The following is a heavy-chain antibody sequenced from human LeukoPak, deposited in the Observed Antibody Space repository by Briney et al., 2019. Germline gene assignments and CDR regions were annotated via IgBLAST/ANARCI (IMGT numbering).Heavy chain of an antibody. CDR3: ARGRHISLVRGVIIPAAAGPFDY. D-gene: IGHD3-10*01. Sequence: ASAKVSCKASGYTFTSYYIHWVRQAPGQGLEWMGIINPSGGSTTYAQKFQGRVTLTRDTSTGTVYMELSSLRSEDTAVYYCARGRHISLVRGVIIPAAAGPFDYWGQGTLVTVSS. J-gene: IGHJ4*02. CDR2: INPSGGST. CDR1: GYTFTSYY. V-gene: IGHV1-46*01.